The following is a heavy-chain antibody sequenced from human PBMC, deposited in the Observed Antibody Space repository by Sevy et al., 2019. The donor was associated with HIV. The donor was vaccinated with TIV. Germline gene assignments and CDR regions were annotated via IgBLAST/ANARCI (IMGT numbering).Heavy chain of an antibody. V-gene: IGHV1-8*01. CDR2: MNPNTGNS. D-gene: IGHD3-9*01. J-gene: IGHJ3*02. Sequence: ASVKVSCKASGYSFTSHDVNWVRQATGQGLEWMGWMNPNTGNSGFAQTFQGRVTLTRDTSTSTAYMELNSLTSEDTAIYYCARGASYYDSVTGYYHDAFDIWGQGTRVTVS. CDR1: GYSFTSHD. CDR3: ARGASYYDSVTGYYHDAFDI.